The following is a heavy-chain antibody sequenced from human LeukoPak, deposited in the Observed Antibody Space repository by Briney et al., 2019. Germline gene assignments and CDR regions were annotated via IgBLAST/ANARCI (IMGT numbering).Heavy chain of an antibody. V-gene: IGHV1-18*01. Sequence: ASVKVSCKASGYTFTSYGISWVRQAPGQGLEWMGWISAYNGNTNYAQKLQGRVTMTTDTSTSTAYMELRSLRSDDTAVYYCARLYYYDSSGHPAFDIWGQGTMVTVSS. CDR3: ARLYYYDSSGHPAFDI. CDR1: GYTFTSYG. D-gene: IGHD3-22*01. J-gene: IGHJ3*02. CDR2: ISAYNGNT.